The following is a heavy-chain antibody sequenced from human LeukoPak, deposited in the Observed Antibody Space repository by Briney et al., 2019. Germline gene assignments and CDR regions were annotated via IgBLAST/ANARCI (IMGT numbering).Heavy chain of an antibody. J-gene: IGHJ4*02. V-gene: IGHV3-23*01. CDR1: GFTFRNYG. D-gene: IGHD4/OR15-4a*01. Sequence: GGSLRLSCAASGFTFRNYGMNWVRQAPGKGLEWVSAFSASGSTYYADSVKGRFTISRDNSKNTLYLQMNSLRADDTAVYYCARRAGAYSHPYDYWGQGTLVTVSS. CDR3: ARRAGAYSHPYDY. CDR2: FSASGST.